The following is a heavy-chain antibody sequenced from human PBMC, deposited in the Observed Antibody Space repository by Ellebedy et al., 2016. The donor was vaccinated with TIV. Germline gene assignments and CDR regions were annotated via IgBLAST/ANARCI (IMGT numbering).Heavy chain of an antibody. D-gene: IGHD3-3*01. J-gene: IGHJ4*02. Sequence: ASVKVSCXASGYTFTTYGITWVRQAPGQGLEWMGWITTYNGDTNYAQKFQDRVTMTKDTSTSTAYMELRSLTSDDTAIYYCARGWKTMFGVITEDIWGQGTLVTVPS. CDR1: GYTFTTYG. V-gene: IGHV1-18*01. CDR2: ITTYNGDT. CDR3: ARGWKTMFGVITEDI.